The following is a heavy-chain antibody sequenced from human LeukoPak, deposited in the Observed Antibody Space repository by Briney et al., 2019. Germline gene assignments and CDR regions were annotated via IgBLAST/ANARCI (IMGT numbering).Heavy chain of an antibody. CDR3: ARKINYGSGSYTDY. CDR2: IDPDSGGT. Sequence: GASVKVSCKASGYTFTDYYIHWVRQAPGQGLEWMGWIDPDSGGTNFAQKFQGRVTMTTDTSITTAYMELNRLRSDDTAVYYCARKINYGSGSYTDYWGQGTLVTVSS. CDR1: GYTFTDYY. J-gene: IGHJ4*02. D-gene: IGHD3-10*01. V-gene: IGHV1-2*02.